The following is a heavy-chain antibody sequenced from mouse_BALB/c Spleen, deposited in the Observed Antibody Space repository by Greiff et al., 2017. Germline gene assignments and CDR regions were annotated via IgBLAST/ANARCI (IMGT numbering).Heavy chain of an antibody. CDR3: ATHYGSSSLFDY. V-gene: IGHV1-4*01. J-gene: IGHJ2*01. CDR1: GYTFTSYT. CDR2: INPSSGYT. D-gene: IGHD1-1*01. Sequence: VQLQQSGAELARPGASVKMSCKASGYTFTSYTMHWVKQRPGQGLEWIGNINPSSGYTNYNQKFKDKATLTADKSSSTAYMQLSSLTSEDSAVYYCATHYGSSSLFDYWGQGTTLTVSS.